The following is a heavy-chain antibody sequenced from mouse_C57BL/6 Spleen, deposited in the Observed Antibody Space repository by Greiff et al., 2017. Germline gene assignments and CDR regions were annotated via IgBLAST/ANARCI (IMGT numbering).Heavy chain of an antibody. D-gene: IGHD2-4*01. Sequence: VQLQQPGAELVKPGASVKLSCKASGYIFTSYWMHWVKQRPGQGLEWIGMIHPNSGSTNYNEKFKSKATLTVDKSSSTAYMQLSSLTSEDSAVYYCAREDDYDAWFAYWGQGTLVTVSA. J-gene: IGHJ3*01. CDR2: IHPNSGST. V-gene: IGHV1-64*01. CDR3: AREDDYDAWFAY. CDR1: GYIFTSYW.